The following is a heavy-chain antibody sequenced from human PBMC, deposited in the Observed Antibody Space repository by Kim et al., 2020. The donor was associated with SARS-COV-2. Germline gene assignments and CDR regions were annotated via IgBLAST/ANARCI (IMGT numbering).Heavy chain of an antibody. V-gene: IGHV3-33*01. CDR3: ARGGHCTGGSCYFDY. CDR2: IWYDGSDK. J-gene: IGHJ4*02. CDR1: GFTFSSYG. Sequence: GGSLRLSCAASGFTFSSYGMHWVRQAPGKGLGWVALIWYDGSDKYYADSVKGRFTVSRDNSKNTLYLQMNSLRVEDTAVYYCARGGHCTGGSCYFDYWGQGTLVTVSS. D-gene: IGHD2-15*01.